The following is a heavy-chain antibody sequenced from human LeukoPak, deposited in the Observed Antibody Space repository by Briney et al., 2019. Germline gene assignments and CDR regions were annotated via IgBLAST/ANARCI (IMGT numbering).Heavy chain of an antibody. D-gene: IGHD3-22*01. CDR3: ARELDYYDSSGYSDY. V-gene: IGHV1-2*02. CDR1: GYTFTGYY. CDR2: INPNSGGT. Sequence: ASVKVSCKASGYTFTGYYMHWVRQAPGQGLEWMGWINPNSGGTNYAQKFQGRVTMTRDTSISIAYMELSRLRSDDTAVYYCARELDYYDSSGYSDYWGQGTLVTVSS. J-gene: IGHJ4*02.